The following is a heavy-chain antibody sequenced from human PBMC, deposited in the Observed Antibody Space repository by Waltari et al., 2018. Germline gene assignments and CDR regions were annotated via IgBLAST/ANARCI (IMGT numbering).Heavy chain of an antibody. J-gene: IGHJ6*03. Sequence: QVQLQQWGAGLLKPSETLSLTCAVYGGSFSGYYWSWIRQPPGKGLEWIGEINHRGSTNYNPSLKSRVTISVDTSKNQFSLKLSSVTAADTAVYYCARGEGYSSGLRRYYYYYMDVWGKGTTVTVSS. D-gene: IGHD6-25*01. CDR1: GGSFSGYY. V-gene: IGHV4-34*01. CDR3: ARGEGYSSGLRRYYYYYMDV. CDR2: INHRGST.